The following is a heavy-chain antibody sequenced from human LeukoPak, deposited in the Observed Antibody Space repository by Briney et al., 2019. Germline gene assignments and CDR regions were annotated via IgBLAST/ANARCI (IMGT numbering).Heavy chain of an antibody. CDR3: AKDGYSGYDGYYFDY. CDR1: GFTFSSYG. CDR2: TRYDGNNK. J-gene: IGHJ4*02. Sequence: SGGSLRLSCAASGFTFSSYGMHWVRQAPGKGLEWVAFTRYDGNNKYYTDSVEGRFTVSRDNSKNTLYLQMSSLRAEDTAVYYCAKDGYSGYDGYYFDYWGQGTLVTVSS. D-gene: IGHD5-12*01. V-gene: IGHV3-30*02.